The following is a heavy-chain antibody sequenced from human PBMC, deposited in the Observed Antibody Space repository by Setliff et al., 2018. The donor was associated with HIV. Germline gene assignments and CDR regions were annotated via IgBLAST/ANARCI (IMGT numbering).Heavy chain of an antibody. CDR2: ISISGGST. D-gene: IGHD6-19*01. V-gene: IGHV3-23*01. CDR3: AKDSPGYSSGWYEGVS. CDR1: GFTFSSYA. J-gene: IGHJ5*02. Sequence: GGSLRLSCAASGFTFSSYAMSWVRQAPGKGLEWVSGISISGGSTYYADSVKGRFTISRDNSKNTLYLQMSSLRAEDTAVYYCAKDSPGYSSGWYEGVSWGQGTLVTVS.